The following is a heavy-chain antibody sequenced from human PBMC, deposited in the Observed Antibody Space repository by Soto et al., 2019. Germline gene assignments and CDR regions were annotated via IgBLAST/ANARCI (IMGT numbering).Heavy chain of an antibody. J-gene: IGHJ6*02. CDR3: ASSITIFGVVIPNGMDG. V-gene: IGHV5-10-1*01. D-gene: IGHD3-3*01. CDR1: GYSFTSYL. Sequence: GESLKISFKGSGYSFTSYLISWVRQMPVKGLEWMGRIDPSDSYTNYSPSFQGHVTISADKSISTAYLQWSSLKASDTAMYYCASSITIFGVVIPNGMDGLGQGTTVTFSS. CDR2: IDPSDSYT.